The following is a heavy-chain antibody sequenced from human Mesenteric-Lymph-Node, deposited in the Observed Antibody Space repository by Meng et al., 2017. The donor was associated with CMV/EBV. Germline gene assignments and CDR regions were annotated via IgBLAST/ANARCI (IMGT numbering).Heavy chain of an antibody. CDR1: GFSVSGNY. Sequence: GSLVISCAASGFSVSGNYMSWVRQAPGKGLEVVSVIYSGGSRYFADSVKGRFTMSRDESKNTLYLQMSSLRAEDTAVYYCARALYSNYPYYYYGMDVWGQGTTVTVSS. CDR2: IYSGGSR. V-gene: IGHV3-53*05. D-gene: IGHD4-11*01. CDR3: ARALYSNYPYYYYGMDV. J-gene: IGHJ6*02.